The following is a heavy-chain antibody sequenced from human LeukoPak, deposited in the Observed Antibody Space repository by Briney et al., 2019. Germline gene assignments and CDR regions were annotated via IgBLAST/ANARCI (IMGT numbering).Heavy chain of an antibody. Sequence: PGGSLRLSCAASGFPFSSYAMSWVRQAPGKGLEWVSAISGSGGSTYYADSVKGRFTISRDNSKNTLYLQMNSLRAEDTAVYYCAKDRSRDGYNLFDYWGQGTLVTVSS. CDR1: GFPFSSYA. V-gene: IGHV3-23*01. D-gene: IGHD5-24*01. J-gene: IGHJ4*02. CDR2: ISGSGGST. CDR3: AKDRSRDGYNLFDY.